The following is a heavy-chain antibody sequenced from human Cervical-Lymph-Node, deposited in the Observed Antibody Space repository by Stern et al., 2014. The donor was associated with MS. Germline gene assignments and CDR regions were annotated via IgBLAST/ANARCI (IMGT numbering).Heavy chain of an antibody. CDR1: GAPINSGGYY. V-gene: IGHV4-31*03. CDR3: ASTSQEYFHH. D-gene: IGHD2/OR15-2a*01. Sequence: VQLVESGPGLVKPSQTLSLTCTVSGAPINSGGYYWSWIRQHPGKGLEWIGYTYYTESIYYNPSLKRRVTISKDTSKNQFSLKLNSVTAADTAVYYCASTSQEYFHHWGQGTLVTVSS. J-gene: IGHJ1*01. CDR2: TYYTESI.